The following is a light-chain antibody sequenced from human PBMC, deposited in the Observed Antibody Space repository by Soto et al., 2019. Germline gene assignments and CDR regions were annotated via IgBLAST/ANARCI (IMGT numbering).Light chain of an antibody. J-gene: IGKJ4*01. CDR2: GAS. V-gene: IGKV3-15*01. CDR1: QSVYNN. Sequence: EIVMTQSPATLSVSPGERATLSCRASQSVYNNLAWYQQKPGQAPRLLIYGASTRATGIPARFSGSGSGTDFTLTISSLQAEDVAVYYCQQYYSTPPTFGGGTKLEIK. CDR3: QQYYSTPPT.